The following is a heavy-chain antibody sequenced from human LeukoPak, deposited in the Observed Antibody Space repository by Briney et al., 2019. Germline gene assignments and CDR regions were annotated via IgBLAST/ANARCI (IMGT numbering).Heavy chain of an antibody. Sequence: ASVKVSCKASGYTLTSYDINWVRQATGQGLEWMGWMNPNSGRTGYAQNFQGRITITRNTSISTAYLELSSLRSDDTAVYYCTRETSSRYFDYWGQGTLVTVSS. J-gene: IGHJ4*02. CDR1: GYTLTSYD. V-gene: IGHV1-8*01. CDR3: TRETSSRYFDY. CDR2: MNPNSGRT.